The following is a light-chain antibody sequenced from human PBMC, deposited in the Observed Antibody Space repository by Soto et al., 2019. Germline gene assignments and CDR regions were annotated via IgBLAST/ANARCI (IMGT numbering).Light chain of an antibody. CDR1: QSVSSY. CDR2: DAS. CDR3: QQCNSWPWT. V-gene: IGKV3D-15*01. Sequence: EMAKSQAPLSVAPGERAPPSCRASQSVSSYLAWYQQKPGQAPRLLIYDASSRATGIPDRFSGSGSGTEFTLTISRLQPEELAFYYCQQCNSWPWTVGQGTKVDIK. J-gene: IGKJ1*01.